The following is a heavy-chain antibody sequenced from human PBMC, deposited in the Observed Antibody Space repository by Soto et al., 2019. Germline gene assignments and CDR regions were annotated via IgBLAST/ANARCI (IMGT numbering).Heavy chain of an antibody. CDR3: ARRAETNGWNGFGADKYYFDF. J-gene: IGHJ4*02. Sequence: ASVKVSCKXSGYTFTSYDIYWVRQATGQGLEWMGWMNPNTGNSGYVQKFQGRVTMTSDTSISTAHMELSSLRSEDTAVYYCARRAETNGWNGFGADKYYFDFWGQGTLVTVSS. CDR1: GYTFTSYD. CDR2: MNPNTGNS. V-gene: IGHV1-8*01. D-gene: IGHD1-1*01.